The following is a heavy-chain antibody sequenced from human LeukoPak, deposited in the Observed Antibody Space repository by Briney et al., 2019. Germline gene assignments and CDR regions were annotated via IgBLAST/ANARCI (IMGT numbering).Heavy chain of an antibody. CDR2: ISWNSGNI. CDR1: GFTFDDYA. CDR3: AKVGIAVAGTQPYYFDY. D-gene: IGHD6-19*01. Sequence: GGSLRLSCAASGFTFDDYAMHWVRQAPGKGLEWVSGISWNSGNIDYADSVKGRFTISRDNAKNSLYLQMNSLRTEDTALHYCAKVGIAVAGTQPYYFDYWGQGTLVTVSS. J-gene: IGHJ4*02. V-gene: IGHV3-9*01.